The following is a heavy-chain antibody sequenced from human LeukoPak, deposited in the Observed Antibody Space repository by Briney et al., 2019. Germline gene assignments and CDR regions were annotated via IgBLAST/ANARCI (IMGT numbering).Heavy chain of an antibody. Sequence: PGGSLRLSCAASGFTFSSYEMNWVRQAPGKGLEWVSYISSSGSTIYYADSVKGRFTISRDNAKNSLYLQMNSLRAEDTAVYYCARDGGDCGGGSCYSAGYFDYWGQGTLVTVSS. V-gene: IGHV3-48*03. CDR1: GFTFSSYE. CDR2: ISSSGSTI. D-gene: IGHD2-15*01. CDR3: ARDGGDCGGGSCYSAGYFDY. J-gene: IGHJ4*02.